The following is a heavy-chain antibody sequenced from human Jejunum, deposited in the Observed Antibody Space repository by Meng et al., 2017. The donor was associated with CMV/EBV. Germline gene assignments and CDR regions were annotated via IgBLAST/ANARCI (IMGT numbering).Heavy chain of an antibody. CDR3: ARGPRISSYRSSWYYFDV. V-gene: IGHV1-2*02. J-gene: IGHJ4*02. CDR1: GFY. D-gene: IGHD6-13*01. Sequence: GFYIYWVRQAPGQGLEWVGWINPKTGDSDSAQSFKGRVTMTRDTSINTTFLDLSRLRSDDTAVLYCARGPRISSYRSSWYYFDVWGQGTRVTVSS. CDR2: INPKTGDS.